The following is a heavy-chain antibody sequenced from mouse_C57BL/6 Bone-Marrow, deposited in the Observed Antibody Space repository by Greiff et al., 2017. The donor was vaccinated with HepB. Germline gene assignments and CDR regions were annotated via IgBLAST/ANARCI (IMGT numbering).Heavy chain of an antibody. CDR2: IDPSDSYT. CDR3: AKDYYGSSSYWYFDV. Sequence: QVQLQQPGAELVKPGASVKLSCKASGYTFTSYWMQWVKQRPGQGLEWIGEIDPSDSYTNYNQKFKGKATLTVDTSSSTAYMQLSSLTSEDSAVYYCAKDYYGSSSYWYFDVWGTGTTVTVSS. D-gene: IGHD1-1*01. J-gene: IGHJ1*03. CDR1: GYTFTSYW. V-gene: IGHV1-50*01.